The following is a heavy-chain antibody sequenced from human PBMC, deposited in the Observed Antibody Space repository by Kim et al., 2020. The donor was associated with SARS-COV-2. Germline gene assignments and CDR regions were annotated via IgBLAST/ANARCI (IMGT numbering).Heavy chain of an antibody. D-gene: IGHD3-22*01. CDR1: GGSFSGYY. J-gene: IGHJ4*02. Sequence: SETLSLTCAVYGGSFSGYYWSWIRQPPGKGLEWIGEINHSGSTNYNPSLKSRVTISVDTSKNQFSLKLSSVTAADTAVYYCARARFVQGSGYYTQGNYFDYWGQGTLVTVSS. CDR3: ARARFVQGSGYYTQGNYFDY. V-gene: IGHV4-34*01. CDR2: INHSGST.